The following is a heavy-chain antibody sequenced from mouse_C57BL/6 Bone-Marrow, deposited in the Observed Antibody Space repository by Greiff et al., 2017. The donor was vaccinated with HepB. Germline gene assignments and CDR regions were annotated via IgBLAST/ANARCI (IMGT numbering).Heavy chain of an antibody. D-gene: IGHD2-4*01. CDR1: GYAFSSSW. CDR3: ARGYYDYGYWYFDV. J-gene: IGHJ1*03. V-gene: IGHV1-82*01. CDR2: IYPGDGDT. Sequence: VQLQQSGPELVKPGASVKISCKASGYAFSSSWMNWVKQRPGKGLEWIGRIYPGDGDTNYNGKFKGKATLTADKSSSTAYMQLSSLTSEDSAVYSCARGYYDYGYWYFDVWGTGTTVTVSS.